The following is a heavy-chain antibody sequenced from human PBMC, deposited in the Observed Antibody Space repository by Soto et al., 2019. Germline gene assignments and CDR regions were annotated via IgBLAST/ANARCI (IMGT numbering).Heavy chain of an antibody. Sequence: GSLRLSCAASGFTFSSYGMHWVRQAPGKGLEWVAVISYDGSNKYYADSVKGRFTISRDNSKNTLYLQMNSLRAEDTAVYYCAKDRLYYDSSGYQPLDYWGQGTLVTVSS. D-gene: IGHD3-22*01. J-gene: IGHJ4*02. CDR3: AKDRLYYDSSGYQPLDY. V-gene: IGHV3-30*18. CDR1: GFTFSSYG. CDR2: ISYDGSNK.